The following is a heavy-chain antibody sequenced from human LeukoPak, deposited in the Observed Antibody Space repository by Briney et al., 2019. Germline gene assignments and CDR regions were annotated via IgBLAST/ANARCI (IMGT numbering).Heavy chain of an antibody. CDR2: IIPIFPKS. V-gene: IGHV1-69*13. CDR1: GGTFGVNA. J-gene: IGHJ4*02. Sequence: SVKVSCKASGGTFGVNAIHWVRQAPGQGLEWMGDIIPIFPKSNYAQKFQGRVTFTADESTSTAYMEMSSLTSEDTAVYYCARDGVRNMGLRLDYWGQGTLVIVPS. CDR3: ARDGVRNMGLRLDY. D-gene: IGHD1-14*01.